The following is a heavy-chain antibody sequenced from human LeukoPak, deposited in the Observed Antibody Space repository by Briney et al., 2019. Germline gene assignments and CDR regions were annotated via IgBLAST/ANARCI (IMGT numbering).Heavy chain of an antibody. CDR2: MNPNSGNT. D-gene: IGHD6-6*01. Sequence: ASVKVSFKASGYTFTSYDINWVRQATGQGLERMGWMNPNSGNTGYAQKFQGRVTMTRNTSISTAYMELSSLRSEDTAVYYCARGLTYSSSSASFDYWGQGTLVTVSS. V-gene: IGHV1-8*01. CDR3: ARGLTYSSSSASFDY. CDR1: GYTFTSYD. J-gene: IGHJ4*02.